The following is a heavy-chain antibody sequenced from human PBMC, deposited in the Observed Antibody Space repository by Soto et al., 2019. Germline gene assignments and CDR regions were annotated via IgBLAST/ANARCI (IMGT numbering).Heavy chain of an antibody. J-gene: IGHJ6*02. Sequence: GGSLRLSCAASGFTFSNAWMSWVRQAPGKGLEWVGRIKSKTDGGTTDYAAPVKGRFTISRDDSKNTLYLQMNSLKTEDTAVYYCTPHLVTSYYDFWSGYYPYGMDVWGQGTTVTVSS. CDR1: GFTFSNAW. CDR3: TPHLVTSYYDFWSGYYPYGMDV. CDR2: IKSKTDGGTT. D-gene: IGHD3-3*01. V-gene: IGHV3-15*01.